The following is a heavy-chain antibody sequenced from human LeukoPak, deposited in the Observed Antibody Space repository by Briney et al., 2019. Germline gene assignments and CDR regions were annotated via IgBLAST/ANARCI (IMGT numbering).Heavy chain of an antibody. Sequence: SETLSLTCAVYGGSFSGYYWSWIRQPPGKGLEWIAEINHSGSTNYNPSLKSRVTISVDTSKNQFSLKLSSVTAADTALYYCARAVSSTSAEYYYYMDVWGKGTTVTVSS. V-gene: IGHV4-34*01. CDR3: ARAVSSTSAEYYYYMDV. D-gene: IGHD2-2*01. J-gene: IGHJ6*03. CDR2: INHSGST. CDR1: GGSFSGYY.